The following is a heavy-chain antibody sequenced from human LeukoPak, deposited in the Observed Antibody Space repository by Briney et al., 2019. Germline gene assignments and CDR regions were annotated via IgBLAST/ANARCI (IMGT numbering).Heavy chain of an antibody. D-gene: IGHD2-8*02. CDR3: ARDYVGVWDY. V-gene: IGHV3-21*01. Sequence: GGSLRLSCAASGFTFSSYAMHWVRQAPGKGLEWVSSISSSSYIYYADSVKGRFTISRDNAKNSLYLQMNSLRAEDTAVYYCARDYVGVWDYWGQGTLVTVSS. J-gene: IGHJ4*02. CDR2: ISSSSYI. CDR1: GFTFSSYA.